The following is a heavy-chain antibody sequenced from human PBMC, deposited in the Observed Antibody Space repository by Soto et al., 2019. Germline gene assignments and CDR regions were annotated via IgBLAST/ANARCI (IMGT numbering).Heavy chain of an antibody. D-gene: IGHD2-15*01. CDR2: INWNDDE. V-gene: IGHV2-5*01. CDR1: GFSLNTRAVG. Sequence: QITLKESGPTLVKPTQTLTLTCTFSGFSLNTRAVGVGWIRQHPGKALEWLALINWNDDERYSPSLKDRLTIAKDTSRNHVVLTLTNVDPVDTATYYCAHRHDLGGFDIWGPGTTVTVSS. J-gene: IGHJ3*02. CDR3: AHRHDLGGFDI.